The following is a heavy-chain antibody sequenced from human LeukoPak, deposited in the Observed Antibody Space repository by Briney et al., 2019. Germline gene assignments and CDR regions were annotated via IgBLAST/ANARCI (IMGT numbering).Heavy chain of an antibody. D-gene: IGHD3-10*01. Sequence: SETLSLTCTVSGGSISSYYWSWIRQPPGKGLEWIGYIYYSGSTNYNPSLKSRVTISVDTSKNQFSLKLSSVTAADTAVYYCARSGMSGVNFDLWGQGILVTVSS. CDR3: ARSGMSGVNFDL. CDR1: GGSISSYY. CDR2: IYYSGST. V-gene: IGHV4-59*01. J-gene: IGHJ4*02.